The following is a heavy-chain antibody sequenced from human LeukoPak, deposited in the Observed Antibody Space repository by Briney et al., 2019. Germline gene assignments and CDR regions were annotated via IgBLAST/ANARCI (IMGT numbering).Heavy chain of an antibody. CDR1: GGSISSSSYY. CDR3: ARYCSGGSCFDY. J-gene: IGHJ4*02. D-gene: IGHD2-15*01. CDR2: IYYSGST. V-gene: IGHV4-39*01. Sequence: SETLSLTCTVSGGSISSSSYYWGWIRQPPGKGLEWIGSIYYSGSTYYNPSLKSRVTISVDTSKNQFSLKLSSVTAADTAVYYCARYCSGGSCFDYWGQETLVTVSS.